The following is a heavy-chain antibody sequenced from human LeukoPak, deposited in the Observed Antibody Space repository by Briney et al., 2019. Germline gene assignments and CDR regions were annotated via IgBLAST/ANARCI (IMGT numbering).Heavy chain of an antibody. CDR3: ARHLRQWLELPFDY. CDR2: IYYSGST. D-gene: IGHD6-19*01. V-gene: IGHV4-61*08. CDR1: GGAISSGGYY. J-gene: IGHJ4*02. Sequence: SQTLSLTCTVSGGAISSGGYYWSWIRQPPGKGLEWIGYIYYSGSTNYNPSLKSRVTISVDTSKNQFSLKLSSVTAADTAVYYCARHLRQWLELPFDYWGQGTLVTVSS.